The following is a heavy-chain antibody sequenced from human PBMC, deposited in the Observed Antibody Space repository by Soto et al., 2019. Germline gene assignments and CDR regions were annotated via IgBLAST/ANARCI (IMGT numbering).Heavy chain of an antibody. CDR3: VRDQYSGYDFAL. CDR2: IPSRGRP. D-gene: IGHD5-12*01. J-gene: IGHJ5*02. Sequence: SETPSLTCSVSGASIAGVSYYWSLVLQPPGKVLELIGYIPSRGRPFYNPSLTSRGTISADSSKNQLSLQLTSVTAADTAVYYCVRDQYSGYDFALWGQGNLVTVSS. CDR1: GASIAGVSYY. V-gene: IGHV4-30-4*01.